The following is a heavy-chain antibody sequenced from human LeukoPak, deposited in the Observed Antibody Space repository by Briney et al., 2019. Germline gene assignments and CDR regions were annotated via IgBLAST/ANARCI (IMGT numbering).Heavy chain of an antibody. D-gene: IGHD6-6*01. V-gene: IGHV3-30-3*01. CDR2: ISYDGSNK. J-gene: IGHJ3*02. CDR3: ARERSSSGTGAFDI. CDR1: GFTFSSYA. Sequence: GGSLRLSCAASGFTFSSYAMHWVRQAPGKGLEWVAVISYDGSNKYYADSVKGRFTISRDNSKNTLYLQMNSLRAEDTAVYYCARERSSSGTGAFDIWGQGTMVTVSS.